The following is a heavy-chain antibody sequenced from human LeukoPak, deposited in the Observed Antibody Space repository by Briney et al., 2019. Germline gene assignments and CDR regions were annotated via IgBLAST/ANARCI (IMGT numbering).Heavy chain of an antibody. D-gene: IGHD3-22*01. V-gene: IGHV3-23*01. CDR2: LGSGGTGA. CDR1: GFTFSNYA. J-gene: IGHJ4*02. Sequence: GGSLRLSCAASGFTFSNYAMNWVRQAPGKGLEWVSSLGSGGTGAYYADSVKGRFTISRDNSKSTLYLQMNSLRVEDTAVYFCAKAASGSYRPDYWGQGTLVTVSS. CDR3: AKAASGSYRPDY.